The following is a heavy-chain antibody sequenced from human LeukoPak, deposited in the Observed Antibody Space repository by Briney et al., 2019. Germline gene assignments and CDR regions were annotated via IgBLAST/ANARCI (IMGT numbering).Heavy chain of an antibody. J-gene: IGHJ5*02. V-gene: IGHV3-48*03. CDR2: ISSSGSTI. Sequence: GRSLRLSCAASGFTFSSYEMNWVRQAPGKGLEWVSYISSSGSTIYYADSVKGRFTISRDNAKNSLYLQMNSLRAEDTAVYYCARDLVDTAMDPWGQGTLVTVSS. CDR1: GFTFSSYE. D-gene: IGHD5-18*01. CDR3: ARDLVDTAMDP.